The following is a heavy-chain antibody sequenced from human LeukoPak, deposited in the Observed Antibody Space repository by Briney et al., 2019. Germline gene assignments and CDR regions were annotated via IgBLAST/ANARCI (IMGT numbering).Heavy chain of an antibody. CDR1: GGSISSYY. Sequence: NPSETLSLTCTVSGGSISSYYWSWIRQPPGKGLEWIGCIYYSGTTNYNPSLKSRVTISVDTSKNQFSLKLSSVTAADTAVYYCARVRDGSSFSAFDMWGQGTMVTVSS. J-gene: IGHJ3*02. CDR2: IYYSGTT. V-gene: IGHV4-59*01. D-gene: IGHD1-26*01. CDR3: ARVRDGSSFSAFDM.